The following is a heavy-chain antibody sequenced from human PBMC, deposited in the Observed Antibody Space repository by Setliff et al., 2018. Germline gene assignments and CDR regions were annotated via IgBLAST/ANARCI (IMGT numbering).Heavy chain of an antibody. CDR1: GGSISSGGYY. J-gene: IGHJ4*02. Sequence: SETLSLTCTVSGGSISSGGYYWSWIRQPPGKGLECMGEINHSGSTNYNPSLKSRVTISVDTSKNQFSLKLSSVTAADTAVYYCARGVVRGVIRFDYWGQGTLVTVSS. V-gene: IGHV4-39*07. CDR2: INHSGST. CDR3: ARGVVRGVIRFDY. D-gene: IGHD3-10*01.